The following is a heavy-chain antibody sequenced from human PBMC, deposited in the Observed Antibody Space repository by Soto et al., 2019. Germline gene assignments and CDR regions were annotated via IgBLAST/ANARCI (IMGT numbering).Heavy chain of an antibody. V-gene: IGHV3-74*01. CDR2: IKSDGSST. J-gene: IGHJ4*02. CDR3: ARDHSYYDSSGFDYFDY. Sequence: PGGSLRLSCAASGFTFRSYWIHWGRQAPGKGLVWVSRIKSDGSSTNYADSVQGRFTISRDNAKNTLYLQMNSLRAEDTAVYYCARDHSYYDSSGFDYFDYWGQGTLVTVSS. D-gene: IGHD3-22*01. CDR1: GFTFRSYW.